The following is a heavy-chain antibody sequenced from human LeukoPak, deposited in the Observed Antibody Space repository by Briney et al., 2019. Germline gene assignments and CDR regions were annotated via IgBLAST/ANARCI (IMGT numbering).Heavy chain of an antibody. Sequence: SETLSLTCAVYGGSFSAYYWSWIRQPPGKGLEWIGEINPSGSTNYNPSLKSRVTISVDTSKNQFSLNLSSVTAADTAVYYGGSPGGDEYFYGSGSHPRDYWGQGTLVTVSS. D-gene: IGHD3-10*01. CDR2: INPSGST. CDR3: GSPGGDEYFYGSGSHPRDY. CDR1: GGSFSAYY. V-gene: IGHV4-34*01. J-gene: IGHJ4*02.